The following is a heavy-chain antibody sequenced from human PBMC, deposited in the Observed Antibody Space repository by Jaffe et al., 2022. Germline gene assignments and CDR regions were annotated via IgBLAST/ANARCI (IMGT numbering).Heavy chain of an antibody. D-gene: IGHD2-15*01. CDR2: IYHSGST. CDR1: GYSISSGYY. J-gene: IGHJ3*02. CDR3: ARELGYCSGGSCYDAFDI. Sequence: QVQLQESGPGLVKPSETLSLTCAVSGYSISSGYYWGWIRQPPGKGLEWIGSIYHSGSTYYNPSLKSRVTISVDTSKNQFSLKLSSVTAADTAVYYCARELGYCSGGSCYDAFDIWGQGTMVTVSS. V-gene: IGHV4-38-2*02.